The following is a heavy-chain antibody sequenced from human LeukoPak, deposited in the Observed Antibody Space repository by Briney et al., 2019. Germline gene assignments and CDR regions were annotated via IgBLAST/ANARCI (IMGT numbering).Heavy chain of an antibody. D-gene: IGHD3-3*01. CDR1: GFTFSSYS. Sequence: GGSLRLSCAASGFTFSSYSMTWVRQAPGKGLEWVSSISRSSSYIYYADSVKGRFTISRDNVKNSLYLQMNSLRAEDTAVYYCARDLSFVDFWSGYYSRNDYWGQGTLVTVSS. CDR3: ARDLSFVDFWSGYYSRNDY. CDR2: ISRSSSYI. J-gene: IGHJ4*02. V-gene: IGHV3-21*01.